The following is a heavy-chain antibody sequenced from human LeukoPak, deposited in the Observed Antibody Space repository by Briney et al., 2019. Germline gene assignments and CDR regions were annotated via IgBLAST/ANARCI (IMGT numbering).Heavy chain of an antibody. CDR3: AGCQLLMNWFDP. V-gene: IGHV4-34*01. J-gene: IGHJ5*02. CDR1: GGSFSGYY. CDR2: INHSGST. D-gene: IGHD2-2*01. Sequence: PSETLSLTCAVYGGSFSGYYWSWIRQPPGKGLEWIGEINHSGSTNYNPSLKSRVTISVDTSKNQFSLKLSSVTAADTAVYYCAGCQLLMNWFDPWGQGTLVTVSS.